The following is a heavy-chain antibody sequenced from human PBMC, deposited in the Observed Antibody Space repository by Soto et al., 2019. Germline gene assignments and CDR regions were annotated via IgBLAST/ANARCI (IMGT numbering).Heavy chain of an antibody. CDR1: GGTLNKHA. Sequence: QVQLVQSGAEVKKPGSSVKVSCKASGGTLNKHAITWVRRAPGQGLEWLGGIIPKFGIPNYPQKFQGRVTITAEDSTNTSHMELHSLTSDDTAVYYCARGGTSGWLKGAYDVWGQGTMVTVSS. CDR3: ARGGTSGWLKGAYDV. V-gene: IGHV1-69*01. CDR2: IIPKFGIP. J-gene: IGHJ3*01. D-gene: IGHD6-13*01.